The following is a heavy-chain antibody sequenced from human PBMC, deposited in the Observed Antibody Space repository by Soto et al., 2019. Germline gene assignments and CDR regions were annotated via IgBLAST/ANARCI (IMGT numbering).Heavy chain of an antibody. CDR1: GFTFTDYA. Sequence: QVQLVESGGGVVQPGRSLRLSCAASGFTFTDYAMHWVRQAPGKGLEWVAFISYDGSNKYFADSVKGRFTISRDNSKNPLYLHMNSLRAEDTAVYCCARDPPPPITGLLDSWGQGTLVTVSS. D-gene: IGHD3-3*01. CDR3: ARDPPPPITGLLDS. CDR2: ISYDGSNK. J-gene: IGHJ5*01. V-gene: IGHV3-30-3*01.